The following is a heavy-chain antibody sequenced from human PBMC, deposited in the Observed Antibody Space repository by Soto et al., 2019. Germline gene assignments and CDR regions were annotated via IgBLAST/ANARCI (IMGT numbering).Heavy chain of an antibody. D-gene: IGHD3-22*01. CDR2: IYYSGST. J-gene: IGHJ4*02. CDR1: GASLSSYY. Sequence: PSETLSLTCVVSGASLSSYYWSWIRQPPGKGLEWIGYIYYSGSTNYNPSLKSRVTISVDTSKNQFSLKLSSVTAADTAAYYCAKATLRDNTGYVFDYWGQGTLVTVSS. V-gene: IGHV4-59*01. CDR3: AKATLRDNTGYVFDY.